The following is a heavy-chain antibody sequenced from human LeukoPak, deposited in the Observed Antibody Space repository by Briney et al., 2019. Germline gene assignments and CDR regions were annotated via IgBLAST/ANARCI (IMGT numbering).Heavy chain of an antibody. D-gene: IGHD6-13*01. CDR3: ARGSVSPGMSS. Sequence: GSSVKVSCXASGGTFSIYAISWVRQARGQGLEWMGRIIPIFGTANYAQKFQGRVTITTDESTSTAYMELSSLRSEDTAVYYCARGSVSPGMSSWGQGTLVTVSS. J-gene: IGHJ5*02. V-gene: IGHV1-69*05. CDR2: IIPIFGTA. CDR1: GGTFSIYA.